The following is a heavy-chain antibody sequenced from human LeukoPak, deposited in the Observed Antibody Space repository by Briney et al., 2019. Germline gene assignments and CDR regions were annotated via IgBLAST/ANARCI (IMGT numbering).Heavy chain of an antibody. CDR2: IYPSGNT. J-gene: IGHJ4*02. CDR1: GGSISSYY. Sequence: PSETLSLTCTVSGGSISSYYWGWIRQAPGKGLEWIGTIYPSGNTYYNPSLKSRVTISLDTSKNQFSLRLSSVTAADTAVYYCASRSAYAILFDYWGQGTLITVSS. V-gene: IGHV4-4*08. CDR3: ASRSAYAILFDY. D-gene: IGHD2-8*01.